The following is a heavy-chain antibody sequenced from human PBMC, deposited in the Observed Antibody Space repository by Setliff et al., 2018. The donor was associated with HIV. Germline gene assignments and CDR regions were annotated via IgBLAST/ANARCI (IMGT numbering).Heavy chain of an antibody. Sequence: PGGSLRLSCAASGFTFSDYFMSWIRQAPGKGLEWVSYISSSGSTIYYADSVKGRFTISRDNAKSSLYLQMNSLRAQDTAVYYCARNRNYYDSSRPFDIWGQGTMVTVSS. D-gene: IGHD3-22*01. J-gene: IGHJ3*02. CDR3: ARNRNYYDSSRPFDI. CDR1: GFTFSDYF. CDR2: ISSSGSTI. V-gene: IGHV3-11*01.